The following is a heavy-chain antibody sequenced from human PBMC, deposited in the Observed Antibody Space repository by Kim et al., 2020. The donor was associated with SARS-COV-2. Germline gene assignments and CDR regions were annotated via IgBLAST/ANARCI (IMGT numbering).Heavy chain of an antibody. CDR2: ISWNSGSI. D-gene: IGHD3-3*01. Sequence: GGSLRLSCAASGFTFGDYAMHWVRQAPGKGLEWVSGISWNSGSIGYADSVKGRFTISRDNAKNSLYLQMNSLRAEDTALYYCAKVLRFLEWYSPNDYWGQGTLVTVSS. V-gene: IGHV3-9*01. CDR1: GFTFGDYA. CDR3: AKVLRFLEWYSPNDY. J-gene: IGHJ4*02.